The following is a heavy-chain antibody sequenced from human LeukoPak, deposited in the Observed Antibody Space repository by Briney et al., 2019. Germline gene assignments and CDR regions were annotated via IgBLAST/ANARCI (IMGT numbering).Heavy chain of an antibody. Sequence: SETLSLTCTVSGASVSSGTYFWSWIRQPPGKGLEWIGYISNSGSTNYNPSLKSRVTISADTSKNQYSLKLSSVTAADTAVYYCARDRHAYSGTDYWGQGTLVTVSS. D-gene: IGHD1-26*01. V-gene: IGHV4-61*01. CDR2: ISNSGST. J-gene: IGHJ4*02. CDR1: GASVSSGTYF. CDR3: ARDRHAYSGTDY.